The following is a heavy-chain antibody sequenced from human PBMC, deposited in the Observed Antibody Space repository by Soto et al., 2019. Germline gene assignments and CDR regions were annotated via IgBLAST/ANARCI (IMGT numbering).Heavy chain of an antibody. CDR3: ARIILEYGDYGRSYYYGMDV. J-gene: IGHJ6*02. D-gene: IGHD4-17*01. CDR1: GGSISSYY. Sequence: QVQLQESGPGLVKPSETLSLTCTVSGGSISSYYWSWIRQPPGKGLEWIGYIYYSGSTNYNPSLKRPITISVDTSTNQFSLKLSSATAADTAVYYCARIILEYGDYGRSYYYGMDVWGQGTTVTVSS. CDR2: IYYSGST. V-gene: IGHV4-59*08.